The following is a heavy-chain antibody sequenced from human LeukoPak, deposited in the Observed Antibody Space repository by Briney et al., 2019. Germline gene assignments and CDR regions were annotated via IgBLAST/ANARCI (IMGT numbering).Heavy chain of an antibody. CDR3: AHWGSSGPFDY. CDR2: ISYDGSND. Sequence: GGSLRLSCAASGFTFSSYDMHWVRQAPGKGLEWVAVISYDGSNDYHADSVKGRFTISRDNAKNTLYLQMNSLRAEDTAVYYCAHWGSSGPFDYWGQGTLVTVSS. CDR1: GFTFSSYD. V-gene: IGHV3-30*03. D-gene: IGHD6-6*01. J-gene: IGHJ4*02.